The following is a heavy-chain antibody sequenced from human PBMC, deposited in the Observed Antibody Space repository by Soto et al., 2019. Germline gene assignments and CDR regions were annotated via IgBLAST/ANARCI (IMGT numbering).Heavy chain of an antibody. CDR2: INHSGST. CDR3: ARRRRGYSYGYGVPNAFDI. J-gene: IGHJ3*02. V-gene: IGHV4-34*01. Sequence: WETLSLTCAVYGGSFSGYYWSWIRQPPGKGLEWIGEINHSGSTNYNPSLKSRVTISVDTSKNQFSLKLSSVTAADTAVYYCARRRRGYSYGYGVPNAFDIWGQGTMVTVSS. CDR1: GGSFSGYY. D-gene: IGHD5-18*01.